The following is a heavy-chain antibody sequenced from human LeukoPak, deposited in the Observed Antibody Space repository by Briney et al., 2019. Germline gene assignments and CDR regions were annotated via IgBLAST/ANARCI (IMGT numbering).Heavy chain of an antibody. J-gene: IGHJ4*02. CDR3: GKDLAGSYLLDY. D-gene: IGHD3-10*01. CDR1: VFALNEYT. V-gene: IGHV3-43*01. CDR2: LTWYGATT. Sequence: GVSLRLFCVTPVFALNEYTVHGVRQARGKGLEGVYLLTWYGATTYYADALKRRFTISRDNSNNSLYGQMHNLITEDTALYYCGKDLAGSYLLDYWGQGTLVTVSS.